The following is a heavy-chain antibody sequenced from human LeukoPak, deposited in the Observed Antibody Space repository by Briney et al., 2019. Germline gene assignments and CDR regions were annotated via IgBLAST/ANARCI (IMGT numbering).Heavy chain of an antibody. Sequence: SETLSLTCTVSGGSISSSDYYWGWIRQPPGKGLEWIGNIYYSGSTYYNPSLKSRVTISVDTSKNQFSLKLSSVTAADTAVYYCARDQGGYSYGHWGQGTLVTVSS. CDR1: GGSISSSDYY. V-gene: IGHV4-39*07. D-gene: IGHD5-18*01. CDR3: ARDQGGYSYGH. CDR2: IYYSGST. J-gene: IGHJ4*02.